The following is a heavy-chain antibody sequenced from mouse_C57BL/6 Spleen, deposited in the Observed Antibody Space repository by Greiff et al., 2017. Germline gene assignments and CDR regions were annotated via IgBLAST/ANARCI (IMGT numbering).Heavy chain of an antibody. V-gene: IGHV14-4*01. CDR3: TNYSNYGYYAMDY. D-gene: IGHD2-5*01. Sequence: VHVKQSGAELVRPGASVKLSCTASGFNIKDDYMHWVKQRPEQGLEWIGWIDPENGDTEYASKFQGKATITADTSSNTAYLQLSSLTSEDTAVYYCTNYSNYGYYAMDYWGQGTSVTVSS. J-gene: IGHJ4*01. CDR2: IDPENGDT. CDR1: GFNIKDDY.